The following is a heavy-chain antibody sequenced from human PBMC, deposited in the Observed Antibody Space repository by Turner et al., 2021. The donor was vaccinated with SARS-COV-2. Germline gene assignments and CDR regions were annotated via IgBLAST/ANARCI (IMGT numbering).Heavy chain of an antibody. CDR3: ATDYAIVEATLLDY. CDR2: FDPEEGET. J-gene: IGHJ4*02. Sequence: QVQLVQSGAEVKKPVASVKVSCKVSGYTLIELSMHWVRQAPGKGLEWMGGFDPEEGETIYAKKFQGRVTMTEDTSTDTAYMELSSLRSEDTAVYYCATDYAIVEATLLDYWGQGTLVTVSS. D-gene: IGHD1-26*01. CDR1: GYTLIELS. V-gene: IGHV1-24*01.